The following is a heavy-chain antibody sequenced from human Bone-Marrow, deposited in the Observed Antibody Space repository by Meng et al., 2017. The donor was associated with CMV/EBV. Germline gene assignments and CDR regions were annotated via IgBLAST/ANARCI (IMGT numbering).Heavy chain of an antibody. D-gene: IGHD1-26*01. CDR1: GGSFSGYY. V-gene: IGHV4-34*12. Sequence: SETLSLTCAVYGGSFSGYYLTWIRQSPGKGLEWMGEIMDGGDSKFNPSLKSRVTISVDTSKNQFSLRLTSVTAADTAVYYCARQANMGGSYYGSWFDPWGQGTLVTVSS. CDR2: IMDGGDS. CDR3: ARQANMGGSYYGSWFDP. J-gene: IGHJ5*02.